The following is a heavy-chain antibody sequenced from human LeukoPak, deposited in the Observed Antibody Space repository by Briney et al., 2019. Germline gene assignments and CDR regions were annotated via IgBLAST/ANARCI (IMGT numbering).Heavy chain of an antibody. D-gene: IGHD3-22*01. Sequence: PSQTLSLTCTVSGGSISSGSYYWSWLRQPAGKGLEWFGRIYTSGSTNYNPSLKSRVTISVDTSKNQFSLKLSSVTAADTAVYYCARDQYYYDSSGYSQFDYWGQGTLVTVSS. CDR1: GGSISSGSYY. CDR2: IYTSGST. V-gene: IGHV4-61*02. CDR3: ARDQYYYDSSGYSQFDY. J-gene: IGHJ4*02.